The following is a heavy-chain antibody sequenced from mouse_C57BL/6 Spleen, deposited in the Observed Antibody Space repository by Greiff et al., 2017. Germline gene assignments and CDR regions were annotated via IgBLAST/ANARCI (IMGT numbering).Heavy chain of an antibody. CDR3: ARAGEGYGGYCDY. V-gene: IGHV1-64*01. CDR1: GYTFTSYW. D-gene: IGHD2-2*01. CDR2: IHPNSGST. J-gene: IGHJ2*01. Sequence: QVQLQQPGAELVKPGASVKLSCTASGYTFTSYWMHWVKQRPGQGLEWIGMIHPNSGSTNYNEKFKSKATLTVDKSSSTAYMQLSSLTSEDSAVFIGARAGEGYGGYCDYWGQGTTLTVSS.